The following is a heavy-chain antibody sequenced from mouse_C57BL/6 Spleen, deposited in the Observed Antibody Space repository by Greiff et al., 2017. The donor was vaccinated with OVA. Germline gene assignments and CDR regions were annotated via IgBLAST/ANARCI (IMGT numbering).Heavy chain of an antibody. D-gene: IGHD2-4*01. CDR3: ASLYYDYDRGDYFDY. CDR2: ISYDGSN. V-gene: IGHV3-6*01. CDR1: GYSITSGYY. J-gene: IGHJ2*01. Sequence: EVKLEESGPGLVKPSQSLSLTCSVTGYSITSGYYWNWIRQFPGNKLEWMGYISYDGSNNYNPSLKNRISITRDTSKNQFFLKLNSVTTEDTATYYCASLYYDYDRGDYFDYWGQGTTLTVSS.